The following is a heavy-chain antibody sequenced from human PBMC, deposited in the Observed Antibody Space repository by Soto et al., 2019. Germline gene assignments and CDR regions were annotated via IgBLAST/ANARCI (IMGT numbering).Heavy chain of an antibody. Sequence: EVQLVESGGGLVKPGGSLRLSCISSGFTFRTYTMNWVRQAPGKGLEWVSGIRGFSPYTFYAESVKGRFTISRDNATNSLYLQMNSLRAEDTAVYYCARDRGYDAHDYYYIAMDVWGQGTTVTVSS. CDR1: GFTFRTYT. D-gene: IGHD3-10*01. V-gene: IGHV3-21*01. CDR3: ARDRGYDAHDYYYIAMDV. J-gene: IGHJ6*02. CDR2: IRGFSPYT.